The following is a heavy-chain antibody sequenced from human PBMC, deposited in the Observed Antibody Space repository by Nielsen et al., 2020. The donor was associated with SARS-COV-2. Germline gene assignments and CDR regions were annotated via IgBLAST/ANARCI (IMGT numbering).Heavy chain of an antibody. CDR1: GDTFNKYA. D-gene: IGHD1-7*01. J-gene: IGHJ3*01. Sequence: SVKVSCKASGDTFNKYATSWVRLAPGQGLEWLGDFIPIFGRPNYAQEFQGRVTITADESASTTYMEMRSLRSEDTALYYCATSIVGTSHAFDVWGQGTLVTVSS. CDR3: ATSIVGTSHAFDV. V-gene: IGHV1-69*13. CDR2: FIPIFGRP.